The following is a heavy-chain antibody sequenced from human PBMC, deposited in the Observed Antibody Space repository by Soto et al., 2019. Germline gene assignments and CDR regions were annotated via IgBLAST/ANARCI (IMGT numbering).Heavy chain of an antibody. Sequence: PGGSLRLSCAASGFTFSSYWMSWVRQAPGKGLEWVANINQDGNKKYYVDSVKGRFTISRDNSKNTLYLQMNSLRTEDTAIYYCARDDEGGSYCDLGYWGQGTLVTVSS. CDR1: GFTFSSYW. V-gene: IGHV3-7*01. CDR3: ARDDEGGSYCDLGY. J-gene: IGHJ4*02. D-gene: IGHD3-10*01. CDR2: INQDGNKK.